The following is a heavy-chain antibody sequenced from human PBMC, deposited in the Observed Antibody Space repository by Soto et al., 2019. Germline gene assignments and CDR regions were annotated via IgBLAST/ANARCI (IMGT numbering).Heavy chain of an antibody. CDR1: GGSISSGDYY. CDR2: IYYSGST. V-gene: IGHV4-30-4*01. CDR3: ARGIAAAGMFDP. Sequence: SETLSLTCTVSGGSISSGDYYWSWIRQPPGKGLEWIGYIYYSGSTYYNPSLKSRVTISVDTSKNQFSLKLSSVTAADTAVYYCARGIAAAGMFDPWGQGTLVTVSS. J-gene: IGHJ5*02. D-gene: IGHD6-13*01.